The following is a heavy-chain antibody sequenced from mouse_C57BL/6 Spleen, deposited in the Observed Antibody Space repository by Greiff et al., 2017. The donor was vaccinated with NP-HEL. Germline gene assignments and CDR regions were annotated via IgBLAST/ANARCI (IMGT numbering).Heavy chain of an antibody. CDR2: ISSGSSTI. V-gene: IGHV5-17*01. D-gene: IGHD1-1*01. CDR1: GFTFSDYG. CDR3: ARGSSYVWFAY. J-gene: IGHJ3*01. Sequence: VQLKESGGGLVKPGGSLKLSCAASGFTFSDYGMHWVRQAPEKGLEWVAYISSGSSTIYYADTVKGRFTISRDNAKNTLFLQMTSLRSEDTAMYYCARGSSYVWFAYWGQGTLVTVSA.